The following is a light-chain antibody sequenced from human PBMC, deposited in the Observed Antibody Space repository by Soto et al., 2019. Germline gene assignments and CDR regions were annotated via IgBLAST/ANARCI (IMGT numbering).Light chain of an antibody. CDR3: QQFHSYPRT. J-gene: IGKJ1*01. Sequence: AIRMTQSPSSFSASTVGRVTSTCLASQGIGIYLAWFEQKPGQAPKLLIYAASTLQSGVPSRFSGSGSGTDFTLTISCLQSEDFATYYCQQFHSYPRTFGQGTKVDIK. CDR2: AAS. V-gene: IGKV1-8*01. CDR1: QGIGIY.